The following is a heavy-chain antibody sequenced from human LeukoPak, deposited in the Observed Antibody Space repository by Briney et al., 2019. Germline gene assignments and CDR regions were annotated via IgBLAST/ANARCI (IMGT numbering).Heavy chain of an antibody. CDR1: GFTFSSFP. D-gene: IGHD3-10*01. Sequence: GGSLRLSCAASGFTFSSFPMHWVRQVPGKGLEYVSAISSTGETSYYANSVKDRFTISRDNSKNTLYFQMGSLRTEDMAVYYCARAMSGSGSKYFDYWGQGTLVTVSS. CDR3: ARAMSGSGSKYFDY. CDR2: ISSTGETS. V-gene: IGHV3-64*01. J-gene: IGHJ4*02.